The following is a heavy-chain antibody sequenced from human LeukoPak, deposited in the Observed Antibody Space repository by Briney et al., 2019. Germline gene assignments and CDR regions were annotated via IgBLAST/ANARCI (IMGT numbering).Heavy chain of an antibody. CDR2: INHSGST. J-gene: IGHJ5*02. CDR1: GGSISSSSYY. V-gene: IGHV4-39*07. CDR3: ARGGEDIVVVPAAQNWFDP. Sequence: SETLSLTCTVSGGSISSSSYYWSWIRQPPGKGLEWIGEINHSGSTNYNPSLKSRVTISVDTSKNQFSLKLSSVTAADTAVYYCARGGEDIVVVPAAQNWFDPWGQGTLVTVSS. D-gene: IGHD2-2*01.